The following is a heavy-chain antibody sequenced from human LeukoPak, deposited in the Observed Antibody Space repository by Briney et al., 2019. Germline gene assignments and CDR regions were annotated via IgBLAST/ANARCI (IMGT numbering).Heavy chain of an antibody. J-gene: IGHJ4*02. V-gene: IGHV3-23*01. Sequence: GGSLRLSCAASGFTFSSYTMSCVRLAPGKGLQWVSAVSGSGGTTYYTNSVKGRFTISRDNSKNTVYLQMDSLRVEDTAVYYCVKEARYCSGGSCYAVLDYWGQGTLVTVSS. D-gene: IGHD2-15*01. CDR1: GFTFSSYT. CDR3: VKEARYCSGGSCYAVLDY. CDR2: VSGSGGTT.